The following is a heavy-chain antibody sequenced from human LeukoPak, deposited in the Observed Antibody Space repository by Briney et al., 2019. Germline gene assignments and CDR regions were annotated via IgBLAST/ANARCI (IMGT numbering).Heavy chain of an antibody. CDR3: AKGYYYDSSGYEEV. D-gene: IGHD3-22*01. J-gene: IGHJ4*02. CDR2: ISYDGSNK. V-gene: IGHV3-30*18. CDR1: GFTFSSYG. Sequence: PGRSLRLSCAASGFTFSSYGMHWVRHAPGKGLEWVAVISYDGSNKYYADSVKGRFTISRDNSKNTLYLQMNSLRAEDTAVYYCAKGYYYDSSGYEEVWGQGTLITVSS.